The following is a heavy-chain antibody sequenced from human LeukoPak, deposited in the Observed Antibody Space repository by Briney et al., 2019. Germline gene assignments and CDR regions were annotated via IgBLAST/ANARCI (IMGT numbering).Heavy chain of an antibody. Sequence: KPSETLSLTCAVYGGSFSGYYWSWIRQPPGKGLEWIGEINHSGSTNYNPSLKSRVTISVDTSKNQFSLKLSSVTAADTAVYYCARGSNNQDDILTGAHAFDIWGQGTMVTVSS. V-gene: IGHV4-34*01. CDR3: ARGSNNQDDILTGAHAFDI. J-gene: IGHJ3*02. CDR2: INHSGST. CDR1: GGSFSGYY. D-gene: IGHD3-9*01.